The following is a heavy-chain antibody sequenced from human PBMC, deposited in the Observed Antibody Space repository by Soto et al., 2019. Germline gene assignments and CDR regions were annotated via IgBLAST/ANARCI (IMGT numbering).Heavy chain of an antibody. D-gene: IGHD5-18*01. CDR1: ADSISSSSYF. CDR3: ARHRGSYGGEYYFDY. V-gene: IGHV4-39*01. J-gene: IGHJ4*02. CDR2: IYYSGST. Sequence: PSETLSLTCTVSADSISSSSYFWGWIRQPPGKGLEWIGTIYYSGSTSYNPSLKSRVTISLDTSKNQFSLRLTSVTAADTAVYHCARHRGSYGGEYYFDYWGQGTLVTVS.